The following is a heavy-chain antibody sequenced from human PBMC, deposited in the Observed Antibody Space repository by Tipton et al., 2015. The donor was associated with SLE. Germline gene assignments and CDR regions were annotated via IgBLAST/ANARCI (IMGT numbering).Heavy chain of an antibody. Sequence: SLRLSCAASGFTVSSNYMSWVRQAPGKGLEWVSVLYSGGSTYYADSVKGRFTISRDNSKNTLYLQMNSLRAEDTAVYYCARESDRHTSYCYYALDVWGQGATVSVSS. D-gene: IGHD3-16*02. CDR1: GFTVSSNY. J-gene: IGHJ6*02. CDR3: ARESDRHTSYCYYALDV. CDR2: LYSGGST. V-gene: IGHV3-66*01.